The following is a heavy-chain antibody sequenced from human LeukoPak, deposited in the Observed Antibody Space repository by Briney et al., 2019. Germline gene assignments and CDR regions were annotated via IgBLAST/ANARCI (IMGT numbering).Heavy chain of an antibody. V-gene: IGHV3-23*01. J-gene: IGHJ4*02. Sequence: GGSLRLSCEASGFTFSSYAMSWVRQAPGKGLEWVSGISGSGDNTYYADSVKGRFTISRDNSKDTLYVQVNSLGTEDTAAYYCAKGSYYDSNGSFYFDYWGQGTLVTVSS. CDR3: AKGSYYDSNGSFYFDY. D-gene: IGHD3-22*01. CDR1: GFTFSSYA. CDR2: ISGSGDNT.